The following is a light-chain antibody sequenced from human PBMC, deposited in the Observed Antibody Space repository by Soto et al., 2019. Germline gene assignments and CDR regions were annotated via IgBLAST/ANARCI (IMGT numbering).Light chain of an antibody. J-gene: IGKJ1*01. CDR2: DTS. Sequence: EIVLTQSPGTLSLSPGERATLSCRASQSVRDRYLAWYQQKPGQAPSLLIYDTSTRATGVPDRFSGSGSGTDFALTISRVEPEYFAIYFCQQYGSSPGTFGQGTNVEI. CDR1: QSVRDRY. CDR3: QQYGSSPGT. V-gene: IGKV3-20*01.